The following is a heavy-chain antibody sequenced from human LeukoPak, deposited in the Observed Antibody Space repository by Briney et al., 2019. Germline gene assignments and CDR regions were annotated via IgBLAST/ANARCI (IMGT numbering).Heavy chain of an antibody. Sequence: GGTLRLSCAASGFTFSSYGMSWVRQAPGKGLEWVSAISGSGGSTYYADSVKGRFTISRDNAKNSLYLQMNSLRAEDTALYYCASIAVAGTGDKNSFDYWGQGTLVTVSS. CDR3: ASIAVAGTGDKNSFDY. CDR2: ISGSGGST. CDR1: GFTFSSYG. D-gene: IGHD6-19*01. J-gene: IGHJ4*02. V-gene: IGHV3-23*01.